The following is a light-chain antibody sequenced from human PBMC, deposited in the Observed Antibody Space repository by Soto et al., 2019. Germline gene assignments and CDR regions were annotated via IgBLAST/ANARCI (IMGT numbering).Light chain of an antibody. V-gene: IGKV3-20*01. CDR1: QSVSSSY. CDR2: GAS. CDR3: QQYGSSLWT. Sequence: EIVLTQSPGTLSLSPGERATLSCMASQSVSSSYLAWYQQKPGQAPRLLICGASSRATGIPDRFSGSGSGTDFTLTISRLEPEDFAVYYCQQYGSSLWTFGQGTRLEIK. J-gene: IGKJ5*01.